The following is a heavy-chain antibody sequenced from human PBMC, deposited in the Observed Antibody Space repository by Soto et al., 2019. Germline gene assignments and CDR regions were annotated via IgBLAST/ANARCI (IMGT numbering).Heavy chain of an antibody. CDR1: GYTFTGYY. CDR2: INPNSGGT. CDR3: ARGTTIFGVVIHWFDP. Sequence: ASVKVSCKASGYTFTGYYMHWVRQAPGQGLEWMGWINPNSGGTNYAQKFQGWVTMTRDTSISTAYMELSRLRSDDTAVYYCARGTTIFGVVIHWFDPWGQGTLVTVSS. D-gene: IGHD3-3*01. V-gene: IGHV1-2*04. J-gene: IGHJ5*02.